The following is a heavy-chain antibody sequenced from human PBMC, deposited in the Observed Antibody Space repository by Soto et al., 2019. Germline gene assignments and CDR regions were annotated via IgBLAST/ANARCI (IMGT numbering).Heavy chain of an antibody. CDR2: ISWNSGSI. CDR1: GFTFDDYA. J-gene: IGHJ4*02. D-gene: IGHD4-17*01. Sequence: EVQLVESGGGLVQPGRSLRLSCAASGFTFDDYAMHWVRQAPGKGLEWVSGISWNSGSIGYVDSVKGRFTISRDNAKNSLYLQMNSLRAEDTALYYCAKDYYGDYADINFDYWGQGTLVTVSS. V-gene: IGHV3-9*01. CDR3: AKDYYGDYADINFDY.